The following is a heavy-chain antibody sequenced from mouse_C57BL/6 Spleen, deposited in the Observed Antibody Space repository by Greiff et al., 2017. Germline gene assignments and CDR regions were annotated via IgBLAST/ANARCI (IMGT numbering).Heavy chain of an antibody. V-gene: IGHV1-54*01. J-gene: IGHJ2*01. CDR1: GYAFTNYL. D-gene: IGHD2-1*01. CDR3: ARGGGKGIGFDY. Sequence: QVQLQQSGAELVRPGTSVKVSCKASGYAFTNYLIEWVKQRPGQGLEWIGVINPGSGGTNYNEKFKGKATLTADKSSSTAYMQLSSLTSEDSAVYFCARGGGKGIGFDYWGQGTTLTVSS. CDR2: INPGSGGT.